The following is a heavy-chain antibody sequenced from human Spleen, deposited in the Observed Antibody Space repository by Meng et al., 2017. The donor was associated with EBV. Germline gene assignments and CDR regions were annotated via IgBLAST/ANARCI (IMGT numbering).Heavy chain of an antibody. Sequence: VGPAGSLIWSGGSLRRSFEASCLPISGYLCHWVRQVPLQGFVWLSRIKTDVTVPNYADSVKGRFTISRDNAKNMVFLQMNSLSADDTAVYYCVRDRTTWNWGQGTLVTVSS. V-gene: IGHV3-74*01. J-gene: IGHJ4*02. D-gene: IGHD1-1*01. CDR3: VRDRTTWN. CDR1: CLPISGYL. CDR2: IKTDVTVP.